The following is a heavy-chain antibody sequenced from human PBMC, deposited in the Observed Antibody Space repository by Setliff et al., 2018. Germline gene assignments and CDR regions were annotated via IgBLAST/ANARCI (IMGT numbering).Heavy chain of an antibody. CDR3: ARGYCSSPSCFFAGWFDP. Sequence: PSETLSLTCSVSGGSINRDYWSWIRQPPGKGLEWIGYKYYSGSTNSNPFLKSRVTIAVGTSKNQFSLKLSSVTAADTAVYYCARGYCSSPSCFFAGWFDPWGQGTLVTVSS. CDR2: KYYSGST. CDR1: GGSINRDY. V-gene: IGHV4-59*12. D-gene: IGHD2-2*01. J-gene: IGHJ5*02.